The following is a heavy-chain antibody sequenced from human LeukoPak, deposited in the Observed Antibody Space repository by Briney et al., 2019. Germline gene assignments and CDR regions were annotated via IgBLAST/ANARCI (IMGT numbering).Heavy chain of an antibody. Sequence: PGGSLRLSCAASGFTFSSYSMNWVRQAPGKGLEWVSSISSSSSYIYYADSVKGRFTISRDNVKNSLYLQINSLRAEDTAVYYCASAAGYSSGHDEWGQGTLVTVSS. J-gene: IGHJ4*02. D-gene: IGHD6-19*01. CDR3: ASAAGYSSGHDE. CDR2: ISSSSSYI. V-gene: IGHV3-21*01. CDR1: GFTFSSYS.